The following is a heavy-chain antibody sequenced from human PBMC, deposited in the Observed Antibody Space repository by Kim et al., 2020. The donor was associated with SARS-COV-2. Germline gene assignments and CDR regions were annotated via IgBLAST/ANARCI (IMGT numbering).Heavy chain of an antibody. Sequence: SETLSLTCTVSGASVGGSYYYWGWFRQPPGKGLEWIASVYYSGITYIQPSLKSRVTISLDKSKNQMPLQLSSVTAADTAVYYCARGRDIIGARYFDYWGQGTLVTVAS. J-gene: IGHJ4*02. D-gene: IGHD6-6*01. CDR3: ARGRDIIGARYFDY. CDR1: GASVGGSYYY. V-gene: IGHV4-39*06. CDR2: VYYSGIT.